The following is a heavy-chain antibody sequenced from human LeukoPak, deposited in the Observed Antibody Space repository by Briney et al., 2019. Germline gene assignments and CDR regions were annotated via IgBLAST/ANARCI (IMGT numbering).Heavy chain of an antibody. V-gene: IGHV3-21*01. CDR1: GFTFNSYT. CDR2: ISSSGNYI. CDR3: ARSRSSSPYDKNLNF. J-gene: IGHJ4*02. Sequence: PVRSLRLSCAASGFTFNSYTMSWVREAPGKGLEWVSSISSSGNYIYHADSVKGRFTISRDDAQNSVYLQMNSLKDEDTAVYYCARSRSSSPYDKNLNFWGQGTLVIVSS. D-gene: IGHD3-10*01.